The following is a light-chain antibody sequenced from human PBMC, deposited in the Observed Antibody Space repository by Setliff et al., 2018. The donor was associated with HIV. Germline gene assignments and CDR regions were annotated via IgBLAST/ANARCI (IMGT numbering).Light chain of an antibody. Sequence: QSVLTQPASVSGSPGQSITISCTGTSSDVGGYNYVSWYQQHADKAPKLMIYDVSNRPSGVSNRFSGSKSGNTASLTISGLQVEDEADYYCSSYTSSSTYVFGTGTKGTV. CDR2: DVS. CDR1: SSDVGGYNY. V-gene: IGLV2-14*03. CDR3: SSYTSSSTYV. J-gene: IGLJ1*01.